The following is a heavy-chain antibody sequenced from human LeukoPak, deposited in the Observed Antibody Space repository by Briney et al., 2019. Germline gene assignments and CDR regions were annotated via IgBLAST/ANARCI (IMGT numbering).Heavy chain of an antibody. J-gene: IGHJ4*02. V-gene: IGHV1-18*01. Sequence: ASVKVSCKASGYTFTSYGISWVRQAPGQGLEWMGWISAYNGNTNYAQKLQGRVTMTTDTSTSTAYMELRSLRSDDTAVYYCARSSLYYYGSGSYSRSPFDYWGQGTLVTVSS. CDR3: ARSSLYYYGSGSYSRSPFDY. D-gene: IGHD3-10*01. CDR2: ISAYNGNT. CDR1: GYTFTSYG.